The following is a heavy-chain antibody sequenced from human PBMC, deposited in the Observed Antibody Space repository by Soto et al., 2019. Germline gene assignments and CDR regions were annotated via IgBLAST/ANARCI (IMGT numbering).Heavy chain of an antibody. D-gene: IGHD3-10*01. Sequence: QVHLVASGGGVVQPGRSLRLSCVATGFTFSTYGMHWVRQAPGKGLEWVAVIWYDGSKTYYADSVKGRFTISKDNSKNTVYLQMNSPRAEDTAIYYCARDIWFEKSKCLDYWGQGTLVTVSS. CDR3: ARDIWFEKSKCLDY. CDR2: IWYDGSKT. J-gene: IGHJ4*02. V-gene: IGHV3-33*01. CDR1: GFTFSTYG.